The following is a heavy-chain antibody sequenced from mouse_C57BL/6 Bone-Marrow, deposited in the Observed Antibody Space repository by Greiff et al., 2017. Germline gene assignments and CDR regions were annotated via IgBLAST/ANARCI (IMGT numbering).Heavy chain of an antibody. J-gene: IGHJ4*01. CDR2: IRSKSSNYAS. D-gene: IGHD3-2*02. CDR1: GFSFNTYA. Sequence: EVKLVESGGGLVQPKGSLKLSCAASGFSFNTYAMNWVRQAPGKGLEWVGRIRSKSSNYASYYADSVKDRFTISRDASESMLYLHMNNLRTEDTAMYSCVCGTAQAHCPYYAMDYWGQGTSVTVSS. V-gene: IGHV10-1*01. CDR3: VCGTAQAHCPYYAMDY.